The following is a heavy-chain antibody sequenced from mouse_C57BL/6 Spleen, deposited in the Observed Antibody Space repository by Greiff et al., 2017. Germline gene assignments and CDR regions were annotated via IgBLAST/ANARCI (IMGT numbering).Heavy chain of an antibody. V-gene: IGHV1-62-2*01. CDR2: FYPGSGSI. D-gene: IGHD1-3*01. CDR1: GYTFTEYT. J-gene: IGHJ4*01. CDR3: ARHEGSSGKPYCYAMDY. Sequence: VQLQQSGAELVKPGASVKLSCKASGYTFTEYTIHWVKQRSGQGLEWIGWFYPGSGSIKYNEKFKDKATLTADKSSSTVYMELSRLTSEDSAVYFCARHEGSSGKPYCYAMDYWGQGTSVTVSS.